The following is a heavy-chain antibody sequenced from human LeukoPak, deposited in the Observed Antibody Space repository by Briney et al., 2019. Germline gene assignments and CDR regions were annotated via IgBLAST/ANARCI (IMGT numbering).Heavy chain of an antibody. CDR3: ASQVYGSGSYDPRWVWTHYYYYYMDV. D-gene: IGHD3-10*01. Sequence: PGGSLRLSCAASGFTFSSYAMHWVRQAPGKGLEWVAVISYDGSNKYYADSVKGRFTISRDNSKNTLYLQMNSLRAEDTAVYYCASQVYGSGSYDPRWVWTHYYYYYMDVWGKGTTVTISS. V-gene: IGHV3-30*04. CDR2: ISYDGSNK. CDR1: GFTFSSYA. J-gene: IGHJ6*03.